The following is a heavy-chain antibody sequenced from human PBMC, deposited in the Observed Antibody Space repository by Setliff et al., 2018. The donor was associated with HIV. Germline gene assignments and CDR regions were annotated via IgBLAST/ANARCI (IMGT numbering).Heavy chain of an antibody. D-gene: IGHD2-21*01. CDR2: IYDGGTT. Sequence: SQTLSLTCDVSGYSINNIHYWGWIRQPPGKGLECLGNIYDGGTTYHNPSLKGRVTISIDTSKAQFSLKLISVTAADTAVYYCVRRDVSFLLGQFDSWGQGILVTVSS. V-gene: IGHV4-38-2*01. J-gene: IGHJ4*02. CDR1: GYSINNIHY. CDR3: VRRDVSFLLGQFDS.